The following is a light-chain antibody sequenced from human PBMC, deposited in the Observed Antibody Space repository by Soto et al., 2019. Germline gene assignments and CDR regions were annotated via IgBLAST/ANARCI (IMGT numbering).Light chain of an antibody. Sequence: EIVLTQSPGTLSSSPGERATLSCRASHSISSSYLAWYKQKPGQAPRLLIYGASSRATGIPDRFSVSGSVTDFTLTISRLEPEDLVVYYCQQYGSSPPITFGQGTRLEIK. CDR2: GAS. V-gene: IGKV3-20*01. J-gene: IGKJ5*01. CDR3: QQYGSSPPIT. CDR1: HSISSSY.